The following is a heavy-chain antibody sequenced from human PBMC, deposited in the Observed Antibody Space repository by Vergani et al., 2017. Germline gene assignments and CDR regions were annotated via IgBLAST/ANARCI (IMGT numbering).Heavy chain of an antibody. CDR2: INHSGST. V-gene: IGHV4-34*01. CDR3: ARLSRIRDFWSGYTWFDP. Sequence: QVQLQPWGAGLLKPSETLSLTCAVYGGSFSGYYWSWIRQPPGKGLEWVGEINHSGSTNYNPSLKSRVTISVDTSKNQFSLKLSSVTAADTAVYYCARLSRIRDFWSGYTWFDPWGQGTLVTVSS. J-gene: IGHJ5*02. D-gene: IGHD3-3*01. CDR1: GGSFSGYY.